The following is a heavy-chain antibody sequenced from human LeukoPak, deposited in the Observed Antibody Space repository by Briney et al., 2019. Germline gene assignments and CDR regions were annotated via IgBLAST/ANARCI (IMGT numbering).Heavy chain of an antibody. Sequence: GRSLRLSCAASGFTFDDYAMHWVRQAPGKGLEWVSGISWNSGSIGYADSVKGRFTISRDNSKNTLYLQMNSLRAEDTAVCHCARHDWFDPWGQGTLVTVSS. CDR3: ARHDWFDP. CDR1: GFTFDDYA. V-gene: IGHV3-9*01. J-gene: IGHJ5*02. CDR2: ISWNSGSI.